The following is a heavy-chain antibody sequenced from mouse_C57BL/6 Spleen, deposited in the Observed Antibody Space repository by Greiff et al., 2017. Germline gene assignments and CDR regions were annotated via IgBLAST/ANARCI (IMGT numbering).Heavy chain of an antibody. V-gene: IGHV1-54*01. Sequence: VQLEQSGAELVRPGTSVKVSCKASGYAFTNYLIEWVKQRPGQGLEWIGVINPGSGGTNYNEKFKGKATLTADKSSSTAYMQLSSLTSEDSAVYFYARGGQLRLRYYAMDYWGQGTSVTVSS. CDR2: INPGSGGT. CDR3: ARGGQLRLRYYAMDY. D-gene: IGHD3-2*02. J-gene: IGHJ4*01. CDR1: GYAFTNYL.